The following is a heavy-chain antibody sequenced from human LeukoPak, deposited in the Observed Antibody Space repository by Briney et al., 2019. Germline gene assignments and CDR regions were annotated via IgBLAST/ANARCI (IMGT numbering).Heavy chain of an antibody. J-gene: IGHJ5*02. CDR3: ARDLFGSCWFDP. Sequence: GGSLRLSCAASGFTFSDHYMDWVRQAPGKGLEWVGRTRNKANSYNTEYAASVKGRFTISRDDSKNSLYLQMTSLKTEDTAVYYCARDLFGSCWFDPWGQGTLVTVSS. D-gene: IGHD3-10*02. CDR2: TRNKANSYNT. CDR1: GFTFSDHY. V-gene: IGHV3-72*01.